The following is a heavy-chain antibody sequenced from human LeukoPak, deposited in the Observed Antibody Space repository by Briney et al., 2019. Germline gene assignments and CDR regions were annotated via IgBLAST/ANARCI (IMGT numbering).Heavy chain of an antibody. D-gene: IGHD2-2*01. CDR1: GGTFSSYA. J-gene: IGHJ6*04. CDR2: IIPIFGTA. Sequence: SVKVSFKASGGTFSSYAISWVRQAPGQGLEWMGGIIPIFGTANYAQKFQGRVTITADKSTSTAYMELSSLRSEDTAVYYCARASTPYAPAFYGMDVWGKGTTVTVSS. CDR3: ARASTPYAPAFYGMDV. V-gene: IGHV1-69*06.